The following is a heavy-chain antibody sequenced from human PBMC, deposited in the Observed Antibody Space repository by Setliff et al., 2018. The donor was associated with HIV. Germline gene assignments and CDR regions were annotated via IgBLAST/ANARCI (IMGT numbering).Heavy chain of an antibody. V-gene: IGHV4-4*02. J-gene: IGHJ6*03. CDR3: ARGLVRGCSGGSCSYYYYMDV. D-gene: IGHD2-15*01. Sequence: SETLSLTCVVSGDSIDNSNWWSWVRQPPGQGLEWMGEIYHSGNTNYSPSLKSRVTLSVDTSKNHFSLKLRSVTAADTAVYYCARGLVRGCSGGSCSYYYYMDVWGRGTTVTVSS. CDR1: GDSIDNSNW. CDR2: IYHSGNT.